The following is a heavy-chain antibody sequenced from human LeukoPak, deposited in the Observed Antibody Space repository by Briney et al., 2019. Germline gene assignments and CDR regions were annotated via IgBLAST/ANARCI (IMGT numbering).Heavy chain of an antibody. CDR2: ISGSGGST. CDR3: AKDSKYYDFWSGYSGNWFDP. CDR1: GFTFSSYA. D-gene: IGHD3-3*01. Sequence: GRSLRLSCAASGFTFSSYAMSWVRQAPGKGLEWVSAISGSGGSTYYADSVKGRFTISRDNSKNTLYLQMSSLRAEDTAVYYCAKDSKYYDFWSGYSGNWFDPWGQGTLVTVSS. J-gene: IGHJ5*02. V-gene: IGHV3-23*01.